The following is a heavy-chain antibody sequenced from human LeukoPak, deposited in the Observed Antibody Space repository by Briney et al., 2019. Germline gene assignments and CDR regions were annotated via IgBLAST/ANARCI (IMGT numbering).Heavy chain of an antibody. Sequence: GGSLRLSCAASGFTFSSYAMSWVRQAPGKGLEWVSAISGSGGSTYYADSVKGRFTISRDNSKNTLYLQMNSLKTEDTAVYYCTTNHPGIAVAGPSYYYYGMDVWGQGTTVTVSS. D-gene: IGHD6-19*01. CDR2: ISGSGGST. V-gene: IGHV3-23*01. CDR1: GFTFSSYA. CDR3: TTNHPGIAVAGPSYYYYGMDV. J-gene: IGHJ6*02.